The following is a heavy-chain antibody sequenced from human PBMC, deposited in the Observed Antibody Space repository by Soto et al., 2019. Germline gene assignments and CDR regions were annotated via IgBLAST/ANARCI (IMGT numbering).Heavy chain of an antibody. CDR3: ARGRDYIWGSYRYTALGY. J-gene: IGHJ4*02. CDR2: ISAYNGNT. V-gene: IGHV1-18*01. D-gene: IGHD3-16*02. CDR1: GYTFTSYG. Sequence: ASVKVSCKASGYTFTSYGISWVRQAPGQGLAWMGWISAYNGNTNYEQKLQGRVTMTTDTSTSTAYMELRSLRSDDTAVYYCARGRDYIWGSYRYTALGYWGQGTLVTVSS.